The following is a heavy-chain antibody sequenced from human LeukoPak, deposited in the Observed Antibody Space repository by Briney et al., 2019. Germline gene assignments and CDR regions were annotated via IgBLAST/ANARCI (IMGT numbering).Heavy chain of an antibody. D-gene: IGHD3-10*01. J-gene: IGHJ5*02. V-gene: IGHV3-21*01. CDR2: ISSSGSYI. CDR3: ARDRSQEFDP. Sequence: GGSLRLSCAASGFTFSSYSMNWVRQAPGKGLEWVSFISSSGSYIYYADSVKGRFSISRDNSKNTLYLQMNRLRADDTAVYYCARDRSQEFDPWGQGTLVTVSS. CDR1: GFTFSSYS.